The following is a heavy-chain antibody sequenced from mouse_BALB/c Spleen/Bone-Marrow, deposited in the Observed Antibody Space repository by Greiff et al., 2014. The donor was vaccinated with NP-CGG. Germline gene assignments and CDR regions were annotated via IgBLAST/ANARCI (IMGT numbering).Heavy chain of an antibody. V-gene: IGHV14-3*02. J-gene: IGHJ4*01. D-gene: IGHD4-1*01. Sequence: EVQLQQSGAELVKPGASVKLSCTASGFNIKDTYMHWVKQRPEQGLEWIGRIDPANGNTKYDPKFQGKATITADTSSNTAYLQLSSLTSEDTAVYYCTRWEYYAMDYWGQGTSVTVSS. CDR1: GFNIKDTY. CDR2: IDPANGNT. CDR3: TRWEYYAMDY.